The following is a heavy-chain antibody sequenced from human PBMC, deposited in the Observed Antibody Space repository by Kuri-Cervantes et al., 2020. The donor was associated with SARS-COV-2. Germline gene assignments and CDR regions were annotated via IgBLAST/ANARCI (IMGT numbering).Heavy chain of an antibody. V-gene: IGHV3-53*01. CDR3: SWHGMSYSRDYFDY. CDR2: IYRGGAT. CDR1: GFTVSRNY. D-gene: IGHD3-10*01. Sequence: GESLKISCAVSGFTVSRNYMSWVRQAPGKGLEWVSIIYRGGATYYADSVKGRFTITRDNSKDTLYLQMNSLTAEDTGMYYCSWHGMSYSRDYFDYWGPGTLVTVSS. J-gene: IGHJ4*02.